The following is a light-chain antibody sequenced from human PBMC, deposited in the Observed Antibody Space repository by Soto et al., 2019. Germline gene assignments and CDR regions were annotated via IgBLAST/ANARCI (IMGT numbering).Light chain of an antibody. Sequence: IQLTQSPSSLFASVGDRVPITCRASQGISSYLAWYQQKPGKAPKLLIYAASTLQSGVPSRFSGSGSGTDFTLTISSLQPEDFATYYCQQLNSYPRRSIGGGTKVEIK. CDR1: QGISSY. CDR2: AAS. J-gene: IGKJ4*01. CDR3: QQLNSYPRRS. V-gene: IGKV1-9*01.